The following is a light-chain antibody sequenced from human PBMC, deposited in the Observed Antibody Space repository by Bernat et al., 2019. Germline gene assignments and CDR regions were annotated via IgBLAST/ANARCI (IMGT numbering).Light chain of an antibody. V-gene: IGLV6-57*04. Sequence: NFMLTQPHSVSDSPGKTVTISCSRSSGSIAGNYVQWYQQRPGSAPTTVIYDDNQRPYGVPDRFSGSIDRTSNSVTLTISGVKTEDEADCYCQSYDSSVWVFGGGTKLTVL. CDR2: DDN. CDR1: SGSIAGNY. CDR3: QSYDSSVWV. J-gene: IGLJ3*02.